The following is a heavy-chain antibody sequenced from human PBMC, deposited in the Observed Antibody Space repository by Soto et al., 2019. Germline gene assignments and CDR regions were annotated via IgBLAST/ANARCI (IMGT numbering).Heavy chain of an antibody. Sequence: QVQLQQWGAGLLKPSETLSLTCAVSGGSFRGYYWSWIRQPPGKGLEWIGEINHSGSTNYNPSLTRRVTISVDTSNNQSSLKLPSVTAADTAVYYCARGRYYYDSSAPWALDIWGQGTMGTVSS. CDR1: GGSFRGYY. D-gene: IGHD3-22*01. J-gene: IGHJ3*02. CDR3: ARGRYYYDSSAPWALDI. V-gene: IGHV4-34*01. CDR2: INHSGST.